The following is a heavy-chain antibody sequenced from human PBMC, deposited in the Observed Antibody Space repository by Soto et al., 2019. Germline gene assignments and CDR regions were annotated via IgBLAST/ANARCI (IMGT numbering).Heavy chain of an antibody. CDR1: GGSVSSGSYY. J-gene: IGHJ6*02. CDR3: ARVVSDNWNYNPTGVMDV. V-gene: IGHV4-31*03. Sequence: SETLSLTCTVSGGSVSSGSYYWSWIRQPPGKGLERIRYIYYSGSTYYNPSLKSRVTISADTSKNQFSLKLSSVTAADTAVYYCARVVSDNWNYNPTGVMDVWGQGTTVTVSS. D-gene: IGHD1-7*01. CDR2: IYYSGST.